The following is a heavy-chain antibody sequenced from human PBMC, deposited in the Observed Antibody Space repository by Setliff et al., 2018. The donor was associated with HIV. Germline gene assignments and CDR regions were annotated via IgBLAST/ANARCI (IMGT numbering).Heavy chain of an antibody. CDR1: DGYISDGDYY. CDR3: ARGIVVVNYYGMDV. Sequence: SETLSLTCTVSDGYISDGDYYWTWIRQPPGKGLEWIGHSYYSGSTYYNPSLKSRVTISVDTSKNQFSLKLSSVTAADTAVYYCARGIVVVNYYGMDVWGQGTTVTVSS. D-gene: IGHD2-2*01. CDR2: SYYSGST. V-gene: IGHV4-30-4*08. J-gene: IGHJ6*02.